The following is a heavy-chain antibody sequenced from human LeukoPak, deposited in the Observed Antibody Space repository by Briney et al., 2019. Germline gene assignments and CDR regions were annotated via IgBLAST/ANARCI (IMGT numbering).Heavy chain of an antibody. J-gene: IGHJ4*02. D-gene: IGHD2-2*01. Sequence: GGSLRLSCAASGFTFDDYAIHWVRQAPGKGLEWVSGINWSGDNIGYADSVKGRFTISRDNAKNSLYLQINSLRDEDTALYYCAKGGRYCSSTSCYVDYWGQGTLVTVSS. CDR3: AKGGRYCSSTSCYVDY. V-gene: IGHV3-9*01. CDR1: GFTFDDYA. CDR2: INWSGDNI.